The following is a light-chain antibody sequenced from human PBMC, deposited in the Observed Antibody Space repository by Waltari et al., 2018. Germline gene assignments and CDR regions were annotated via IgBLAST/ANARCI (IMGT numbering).Light chain of an antibody. V-gene: IGKV4-1*01. Sequence: DIVLTQSPDSLAVSLGERATINRKSSQSLFYSSVNKRYLSWYQQKPGQPPKLLIYWASTREAGVPDRFSGSGSGTDFTLTISSLQAEDVAVYYCQQYFTTPWTFGQGTKVEIK. CDR1: QSLFYSSVNKRY. J-gene: IGKJ1*01. CDR2: WAS. CDR3: QQYFTTPWT.